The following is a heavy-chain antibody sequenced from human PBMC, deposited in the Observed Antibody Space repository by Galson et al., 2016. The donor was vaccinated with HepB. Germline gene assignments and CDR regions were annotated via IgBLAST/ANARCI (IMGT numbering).Heavy chain of an antibody. CDR1: GASVISDTHY. CDR2: IYYTGIT. Sequence: LSLTCTVSGASVISDTHYWSWMRQPPGKGLEWIGQIYYTGITNYNPSLMSRVTISVDTSKNHFSLNLTSVTAADTAMYDCTRAPFSSSSWSDYWGQGTLVTVSS. V-gene: IGHV4-61*03. D-gene: IGHD6-13*01. J-gene: IGHJ4*02. CDR3: TRAPFSSSSWSDY.